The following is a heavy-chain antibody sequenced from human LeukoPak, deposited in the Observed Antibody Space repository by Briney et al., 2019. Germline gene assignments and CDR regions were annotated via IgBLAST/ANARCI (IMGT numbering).Heavy chain of an antibody. CDR2: IYYSGST. CDR1: GGSISTYY. CDR3: ARDRRAVAGTWYYYGMDV. D-gene: IGHD6-19*01. V-gene: IGHV4-59*01. Sequence: SETLSLTCTVSGGSISTYYWSWIRQPPGKGLEWIGYIYYSGSTNYNPSLKSRVTISLDTSKNQFSLKLSSVTAADTAVYYCARDRRAVAGTWYYYGMDVWGQGTTVTVSS. J-gene: IGHJ6*02.